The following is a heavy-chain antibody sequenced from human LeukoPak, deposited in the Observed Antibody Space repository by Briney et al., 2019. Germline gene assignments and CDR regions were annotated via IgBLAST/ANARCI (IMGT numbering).Heavy chain of an antibody. CDR1: GFTFSSYA. V-gene: IGHV3-30-3*01. J-gene: IGHJ4*02. D-gene: IGHD3/OR15-3a*01. CDR3: ARVGTGYYLYYFDY. Sequence: PGGSLRLSCAASGFTFSSYAMHWVRQAPGKGLEWVAVISYDGSNKYYADSVKGRFTISRDNSKNTLYLQMNSLRAEDTAVYYCARVGTGYYLYYFDYWGQGTLVTVSS. CDR2: ISYDGSNK.